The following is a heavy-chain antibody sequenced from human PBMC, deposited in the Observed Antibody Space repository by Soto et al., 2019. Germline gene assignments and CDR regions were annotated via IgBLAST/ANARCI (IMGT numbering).Heavy chain of an antibody. J-gene: IGHJ4*02. Sequence: ASVKVSCKASGYTFTSYAMHWVRQAPGQRLEWMGWINAGNGNTKYSQKFQGRVTITRDTSASTAYMELSSLRSEDTAVYYCAKSIVVVTAADYWGQGTLVTVSS. CDR1: GYTFTSYA. V-gene: IGHV1-3*01. D-gene: IGHD2-21*02. CDR2: INAGNGNT. CDR3: AKSIVVVTAADY.